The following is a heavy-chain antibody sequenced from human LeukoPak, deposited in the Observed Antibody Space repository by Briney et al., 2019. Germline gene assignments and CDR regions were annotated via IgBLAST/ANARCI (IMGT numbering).Heavy chain of an antibody. V-gene: IGHV4-4*07. D-gene: IGHD1-26*01. CDR1: GGSISGYY. CDR2: MYYSGRT. Sequence: SETLSLTCTVPGGSISGYYRSWIRQPAGRGLGWIGRMYYSGRTNYNPSLKSRATISVDTSKTQFSLKRTSLTAATTTVYYCARQGIVGLMNNCFDPSGQGTLVTVSS. J-gene: IGHJ5*02. CDR3: ARQGIVGLMNNCFDP.